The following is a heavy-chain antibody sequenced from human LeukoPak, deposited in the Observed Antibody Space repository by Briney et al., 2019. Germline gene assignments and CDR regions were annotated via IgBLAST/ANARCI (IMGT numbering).Heavy chain of an antibody. Sequence: ASVKVSCKASGDSSRTNAIVWLRQAPGQRPEWMGWISVGSGNTKYSQTFQDRLTLTRDTAASTVYMDLSSLRPEDTAVYFCARERDDDPFDIWGQGTLVIVSS. CDR2: ISVGSGNT. CDR1: GDSSRTNA. D-gene: IGHD1-1*01. CDR3: ARERDDDPFDI. V-gene: IGHV1-3*01. J-gene: IGHJ3*02.